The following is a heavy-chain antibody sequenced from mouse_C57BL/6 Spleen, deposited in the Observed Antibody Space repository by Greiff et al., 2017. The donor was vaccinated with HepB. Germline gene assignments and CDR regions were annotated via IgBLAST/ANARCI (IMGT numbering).Heavy chain of an antibody. CDR1: GYAFSSSW. Sequence: QVQLQQSGPELVKPGASVKISCKASGYAFSSSWMNWVKQRPGKGLEWIGRIYPGDGDTNYNGKFKGKATLTADKSSSTAYMQLSSLTSEDSAVYFCARHDKGAMDCWGQGTSVSVS. D-gene: IGHD2-3*01. CDR3: ARHDKGAMDC. V-gene: IGHV1-82*01. CDR2: IYPGDGDT. J-gene: IGHJ4*01.